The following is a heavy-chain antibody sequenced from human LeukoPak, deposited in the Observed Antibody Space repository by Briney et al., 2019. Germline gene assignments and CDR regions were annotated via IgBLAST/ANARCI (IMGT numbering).Heavy chain of an antibody. V-gene: IGHV3-7*01. Sequence: GGSLRLSCAGSGFTLSGYWMTWVRRAPEKGLEWVANIKYDGSEKQYVDSVKGRFTISRDNAKNSLYLQMNSLRVEDMAVYYCARGLGWLDPWGQGTLVTVSS. CDR1: GFTLSGYW. CDR3: ARGLGWLDP. J-gene: IGHJ5*02. CDR2: IKYDGSEK.